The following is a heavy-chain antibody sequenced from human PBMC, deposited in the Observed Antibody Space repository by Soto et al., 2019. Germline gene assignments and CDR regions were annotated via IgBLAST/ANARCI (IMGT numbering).Heavy chain of an antibody. J-gene: IGHJ6*02. CDR3: AKVRYSGPMGYYYGMDV. D-gene: IGHD1-26*01. CDR2: IIPIFGTA. V-gene: IGHV1-69*01. CDR1: RVAFSKFI. Sequence: QAQLEQSGGEVKKPGSSVKVSCKASRVAFSKFIVTWVRQAPGLGLEWVGGIIPIFGTANYAQKFQGRVTITADESTSTSYMEMNNLRSEDTAVYYCAKVRYSGPMGYYYGMDVWGQGTTVTVSS.